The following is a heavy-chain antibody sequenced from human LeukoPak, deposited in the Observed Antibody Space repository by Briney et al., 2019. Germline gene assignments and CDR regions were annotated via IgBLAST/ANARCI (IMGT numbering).Heavy chain of an antibody. CDR2: MYYSGST. J-gene: IGHJ5*02. V-gene: IGHV4-30-4*01. D-gene: IGHD3-22*01. Sequence: SETLSLACTVSGGSISSGDYYWSWFRQPPGKGLEWIAYMYYSGSTYYNPSLKSRVTMSADTSKNQLSLKLSSVTAADTAVYYCARPSHYDSRIDPWGQGILVTVSS. CDR1: GGSISSGDYY. CDR3: ARPSHYDSRIDP.